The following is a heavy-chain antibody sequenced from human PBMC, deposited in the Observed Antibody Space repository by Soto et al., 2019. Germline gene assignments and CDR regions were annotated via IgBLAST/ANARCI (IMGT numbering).Heavy chain of an antibody. V-gene: IGHV3-23*01. D-gene: IGHD3-3*01. J-gene: IGHJ6*02. CDR1: GFTFSSFA. CDR3: AKEEWVGRKCNGMDV. CDR2: ISSSGGST. Sequence: EVQLLESGGGLVQPGGSLRISCAASGFTFSSFAMSWVRQAPGKGLEWLSGISSSGGSTDYADSVKGRFYISRDNSKNTLYLQMNSLRVEDTAFDYCAKEEWVGRKCNGMDVWGQGTTVTVSS.